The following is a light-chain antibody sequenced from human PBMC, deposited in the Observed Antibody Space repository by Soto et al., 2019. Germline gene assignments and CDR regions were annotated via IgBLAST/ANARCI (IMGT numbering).Light chain of an antibody. V-gene: IGKV3-20*01. CDR1: QSVSSSY. J-gene: IGKJ4*01. CDR2: GAS. Sequence: DIVLTQSPCSLSSSLGERATLSCRASQSVSSSYLAWYQQKPGQAPRLLIYGASSRATGIPDRFSGSGSGTDFTLTISRLEPEDFAVYYCQQYSSSPLTFGGGTKVDIK. CDR3: QQYSSSPLT.